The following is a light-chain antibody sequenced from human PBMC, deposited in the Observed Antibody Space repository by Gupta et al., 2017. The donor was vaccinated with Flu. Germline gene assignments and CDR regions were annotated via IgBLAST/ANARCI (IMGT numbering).Light chain of an antibody. Sequence: VKLICSLSSGHSSEINAWDQQQPVNAPRFEMNLEGSGTNNQGSGVPDRVSGSSSGADRDITSPNLQAEDEADYCCEKWDSSTHVFGGGTKLTVL. CDR2: LEGSGTN. V-gene: IGLV4-60*03. CDR1: SGHSSEI. J-gene: IGLJ3*02. CDR3: EKWDSSTHV.